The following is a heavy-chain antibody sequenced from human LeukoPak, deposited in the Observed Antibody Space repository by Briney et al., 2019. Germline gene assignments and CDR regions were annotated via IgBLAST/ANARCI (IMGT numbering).Heavy chain of an antibody. D-gene: IGHD3-10*01. Sequence: PSETLSLTCTVSGYSISSGYYWGWIRQPPGKGLEWIGSIYHSGSTYYNPSLKSRVTISVDTSKNQFSLKLSSVTAADTAVYYCARDVFSYYYYYMDVWGKGTTVTVSS. CDR2: IYHSGST. CDR1: GYSISSGYY. J-gene: IGHJ6*03. V-gene: IGHV4-38-2*02. CDR3: ARDVFSYYYYYMDV.